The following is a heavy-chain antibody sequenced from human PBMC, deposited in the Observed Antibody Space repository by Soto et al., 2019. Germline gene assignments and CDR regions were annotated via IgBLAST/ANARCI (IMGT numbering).Heavy chain of an antibody. V-gene: IGHV7-4-1*01. CDR1: GYTFTSYA. Sequence: ASVKVSCKASGYTFTSYAMNWVRQAPGQGLEWMGWINTNTGNPTYAQGFTGRFAFSLDTSVSTAYLQICSLKAEDTAVYYCARDRPLTTTYYDFWSGYPYYYYGMDVWGQGTTVTVSS. CDR2: INTNTGNP. J-gene: IGHJ6*02. CDR3: ARDRPLTTTYYDFWSGYPYYYYGMDV. D-gene: IGHD3-3*01.